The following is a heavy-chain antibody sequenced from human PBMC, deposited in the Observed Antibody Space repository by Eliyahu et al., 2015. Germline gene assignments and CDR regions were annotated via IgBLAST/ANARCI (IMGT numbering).Heavy chain of an antibody. CDR3: ARDKEGIVATRGLDY. CDR2: IWYDGSNK. D-gene: IGHD5-12*01. Sequence: QAPGKGLEWVAVIWYDGSNKYYADSVKGRFTISRDNSKNTLYLQMNSLRAEDTAVYYCARDKEGIVATRGLDYWGQGTLVTVSS. J-gene: IGHJ4*02. V-gene: IGHV3-33*01.